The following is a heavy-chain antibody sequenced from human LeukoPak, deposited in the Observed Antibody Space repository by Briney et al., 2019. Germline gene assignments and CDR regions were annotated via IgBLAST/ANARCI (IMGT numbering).Heavy chain of an antibody. D-gene: IGHD3-10*01. J-gene: IGHJ4*02. V-gene: IGHV4-34*01. CDR3: ARGLHIRYGSGSYYRPTRYYFDY. CDR1: GGSFSGYY. CDR2: INHSGST. Sequence: SETLSLTCAVYGGSFSGYYWSWIRQPPGKGLEWIGEINHSGSTNYNPSLKSRVTISVDTSKNQFSLKLSSVTAADTAVYYCARGLHIRYGSGSYYRPTRYYFDYWGQGTLVTVSS.